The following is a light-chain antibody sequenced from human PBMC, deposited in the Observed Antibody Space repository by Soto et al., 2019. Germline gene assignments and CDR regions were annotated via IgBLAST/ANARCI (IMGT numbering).Light chain of an antibody. CDR3: ETWDSNTRV. J-gene: IGLJ2*01. Sequence: QLVLTQSSSASASLGSSVKLTCTLSSGHISYIIAWHQQQPGEAPRYLMKLEGSGTYNKGSGVPDRLSGSSSGADRYLTISNLQFEDEADYYCETWDSNTRVFGGGTKLTVL. CDR1: SGHISYI. CDR2: LEGSGTY. V-gene: IGLV4-60*02.